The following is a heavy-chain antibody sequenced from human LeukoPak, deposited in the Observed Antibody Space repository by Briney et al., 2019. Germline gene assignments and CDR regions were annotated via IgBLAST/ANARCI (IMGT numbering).Heavy chain of an antibody. D-gene: IGHD6-13*01. CDR1: GYTFHSYW. CDR2: IYPGDSDT. Sequence: GESLQISCQGSGYTFHSYWIAWVRQMPGKGLEWMGIIYPGDSDTRYSPSFQGQVTISADKSISTAYLQWSSLKASDTAMYYGARGIAAADGEDYWGQGTLVTVPS. CDR3: ARGIAAADGEDY. J-gene: IGHJ4*02. V-gene: IGHV5-51*01.